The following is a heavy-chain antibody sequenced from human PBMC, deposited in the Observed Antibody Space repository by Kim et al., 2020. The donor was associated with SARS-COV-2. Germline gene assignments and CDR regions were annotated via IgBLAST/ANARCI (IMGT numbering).Heavy chain of an antibody. Sequence: SETLSLTCAVYGGSFSGYYWSWIRQPPGKGLEWIGEINHSGSTNYNPSLKSRVTISVDTSKNQFSLKLSSVTAADTAVYYCARGNLWVRYDSSGYYPRSRFDYWGQGTLGTVSS. V-gene: IGHV4-34*01. CDR1: GGSFSGYY. CDR3: ARGNLWVRYDSSGYYPRSRFDY. J-gene: IGHJ4*02. CDR2: INHSGST. D-gene: IGHD3-22*01.